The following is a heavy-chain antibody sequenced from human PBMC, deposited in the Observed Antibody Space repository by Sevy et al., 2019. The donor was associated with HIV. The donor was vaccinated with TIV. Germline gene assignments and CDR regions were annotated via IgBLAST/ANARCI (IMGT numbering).Heavy chain of an antibody. D-gene: IGHD3-22*01. V-gene: IGHV1-2*02. CDR2: INPNGGGT. CDR3: ARDHMYYYDTTAYYAGTDY. Sequence: ASVKVSCKTSGYTFIGYYMHWVRQAPGQGLEWMGWINPNGGGTNYAQKFQGRVTRTSDTSIGTAYMELSGLRSDDTAIYYCARDHMYYYDTTAYYAGTDYWGQGTLVTVSS. J-gene: IGHJ4*02. CDR1: GYTFIGYY.